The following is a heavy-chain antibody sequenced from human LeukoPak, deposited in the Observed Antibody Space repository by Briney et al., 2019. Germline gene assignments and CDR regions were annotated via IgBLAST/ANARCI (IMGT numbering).Heavy chain of an antibody. CDR2: ISGSGGST. J-gene: IGHJ4*02. CDR3: AKGCIGDSCHGIFDC. CDR1: GFTFITYA. Sequence: PGGSLRLSCAASGFTFITYAMAWVRQAPGKGLEWVSAISGSGGSTYYADSVKGRFTISRDNSKNTLYLQMNSLRAEDTAVYYCAKGCIGDSCHGIFDCWGQGTLLTVSS. D-gene: IGHD2-15*01. V-gene: IGHV3-23*01.